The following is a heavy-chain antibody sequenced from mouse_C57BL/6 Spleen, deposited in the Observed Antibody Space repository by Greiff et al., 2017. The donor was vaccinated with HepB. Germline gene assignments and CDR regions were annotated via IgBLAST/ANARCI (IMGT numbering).Heavy chain of an antibody. CDR1: GYSITSGYG. D-gene: IGHD1-2*01. CDR2: ISYSGST. J-gene: IGHJ2*01. V-gene: IGHV3-2*02. Sequence: EVQLQESGPGLVKPSQSLSLTCTVTGYSITSGYGWNWIRQFPGNKLEWMGYISYSGSTNYNPSLHSRISITRDTSKNHFFLQLNSVTNEDTTKYYCARTARIKYWGQGTTLTVAS. CDR3: ARTARIKY.